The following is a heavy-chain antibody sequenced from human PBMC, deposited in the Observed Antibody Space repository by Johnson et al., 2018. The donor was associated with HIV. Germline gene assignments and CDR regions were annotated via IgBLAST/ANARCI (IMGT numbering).Heavy chain of an antibody. V-gene: IGHV3-30*02. CDR2: IRYDGSHK. Sequence: QVQLVESGGGVVQPGGSLRLSCAASGFTFSSYGMHWVRQAPGKGLEWVAFIRYDGSHKYYADSVKGRFTISRDNAKNSLYLQMNTLRAEDTAVYYCARNWGACIAAATLWWHAFDIWGQGTMVTVSS. D-gene: IGHD6-13*01. CDR3: ARNWGACIAAATLWWHAFDI. J-gene: IGHJ3*02. CDR1: GFTFSSYG.